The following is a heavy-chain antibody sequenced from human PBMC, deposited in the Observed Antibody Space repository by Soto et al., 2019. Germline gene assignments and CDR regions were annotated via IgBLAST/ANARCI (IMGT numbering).Heavy chain of an antibody. Sequence: ASVKVSCKASGYTFTSYGISWVRQAPGQGLEWMGWISAYNGNTNYAQKLQGRVTMTTDTSTSTAHMELRSLRSDDTAEYYCARDSDYYDSSGYPIFDYWGQGTLVTVSS. CDR1: GYTFTSYG. CDR3: ARDSDYYDSSGYPIFDY. D-gene: IGHD3-22*01. CDR2: ISAYNGNT. V-gene: IGHV1-18*01. J-gene: IGHJ4*02.